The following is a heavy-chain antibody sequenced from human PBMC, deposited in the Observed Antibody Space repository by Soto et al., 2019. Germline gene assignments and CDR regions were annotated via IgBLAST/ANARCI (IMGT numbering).Heavy chain of an antibody. CDR1: GGSISSYY. Sequence: QVQLQESGPGLVKPSETLSLTCTVSGGSISSYYWSWIRQPPGKGLEWIGYIYYSGSTNYNPSLKSRVTISVDTSKNQFSLKLSSVTAADTAVYYCARQGEEYQLRLDYWGQGTLVTVSS. J-gene: IGHJ4*02. V-gene: IGHV4-59*08. D-gene: IGHD2-2*01. CDR2: IYYSGST. CDR3: ARQGEEYQLRLDY.